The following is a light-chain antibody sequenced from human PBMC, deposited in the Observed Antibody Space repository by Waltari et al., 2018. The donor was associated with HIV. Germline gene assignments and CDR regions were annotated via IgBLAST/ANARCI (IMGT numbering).Light chain of an antibody. CDR2: TTS. CDR1: QSILTY. J-gene: IGKJ4*01. CDR3: QQSYNTPALT. V-gene: IGKV1-39*01. Sequence: DIQMTQSPSSLSASVGDRVIITCRASQSILTYLNWYQQKPGKAPKLLIYTTSNLQSGVPSRFSGSGYGTEFTLTISSLQPEDFATYFCQQSYNTPALTFGGGTKVEI.